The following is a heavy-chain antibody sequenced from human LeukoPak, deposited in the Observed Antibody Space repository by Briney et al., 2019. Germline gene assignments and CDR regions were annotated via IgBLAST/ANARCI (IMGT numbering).Heavy chain of an antibody. D-gene: IGHD3-22*01. J-gene: IGHJ3*02. CDR3: AKAPYYYDTSGYSFDI. Sequence: GSLRLSCAASGFTFNSYAMSWVRQAPGKGLEGVSVISGTGVTTYYAGSVKGRFTISRDNSKNTLYLQMNSLKAEDTAVYYCAKAPYYYDTSGYSFDIWGQGTMVIVSS. CDR1: GFTFNSYA. V-gene: IGHV3-23*01. CDR2: ISGTGVTT.